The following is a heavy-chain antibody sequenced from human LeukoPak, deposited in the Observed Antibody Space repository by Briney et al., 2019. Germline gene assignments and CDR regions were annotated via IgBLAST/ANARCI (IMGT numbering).Heavy chain of an antibody. Sequence: SETLSLTCAVYGXSFSGYYWSWIRQPPGKGLEWIGEINHSGSTNCNPSLKSRVTISVDTSKNQFSLKLSSVTAADTAVYYCARGWIGAIAARWWFDPWGQGTLVTVSS. J-gene: IGHJ5*02. CDR2: INHSGST. CDR3: ARGWIGAIAARWWFDP. D-gene: IGHD6-6*01. CDR1: GXSFSGYY. V-gene: IGHV4-34*01.